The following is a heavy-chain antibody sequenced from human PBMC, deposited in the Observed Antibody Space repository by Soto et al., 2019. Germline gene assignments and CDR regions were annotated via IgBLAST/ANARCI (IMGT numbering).Heavy chain of an antibody. CDR1: GYTFTGYY. CDR2: INPNSGGT. Sequence: QVQLVQSGAEVKKPGASVKVSCKASGYTFTGYYMHWVRQAPGQGLEWMGWINPNSGGTNYAQKFQGRVTMTRDTSIGTAYMELSRLRSDDTAVYYCARGSIVVVITPGFGYWGQGTLVTVSS. V-gene: IGHV1-2*02. J-gene: IGHJ4*02. D-gene: IGHD3-22*01. CDR3: ARGSIVVVITPGFGY.